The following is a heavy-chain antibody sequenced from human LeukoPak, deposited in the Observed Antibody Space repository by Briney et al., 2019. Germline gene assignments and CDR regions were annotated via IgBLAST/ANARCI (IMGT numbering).Heavy chain of an antibody. D-gene: IGHD3-22*01. CDR1: GFTFSRYW. Sequence: GGSLRLSCAGSGFTFSRYWMHWVRQAPGKGLVWVSRINGDGSTTSYADSVKGRFTISRDNAKNTLYLQMNSLRAEDTAVYYCATGNYYDSRGYYTFGHWGQGTLVTVSS. CDR3: ATGNYYDSRGYYTFGH. CDR2: INGDGSTT. V-gene: IGHV3-74*01. J-gene: IGHJ4*02.